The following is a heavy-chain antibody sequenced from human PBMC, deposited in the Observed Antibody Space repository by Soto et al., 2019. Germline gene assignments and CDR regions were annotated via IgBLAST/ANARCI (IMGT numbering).Heavy chain of an antibody. CDR3: AKEGRDYYYMDV. CDR1: GFTFSSYG. CDR2: ITYDGSNK. Sequence: QVQLVESGGGVVQPGRSLRLSCAASGFTFSSYGMHWVRQAPGKGLEWVAVITYDGSNKYYADSVKGRYTISRDNYKNTLYLQMNSLRAEDTAVYYCAKEGRDYYYMDVWGKGTTVTLSS. V-gene: IGHV3-30*18. J-gene: IGHJ6*03. D-gene: IGHD1-26*01.